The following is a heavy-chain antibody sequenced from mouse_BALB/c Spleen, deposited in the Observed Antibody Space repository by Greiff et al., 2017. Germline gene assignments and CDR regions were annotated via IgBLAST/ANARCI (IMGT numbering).Heavy chain of an antibody. CDR1: GFTFTDYY. V-gene: IGHV7-3*02. D-gene: IGHD4-1*01. Sequence: EVKLEESGGGLVQPGGSLRLSCATSGFTFTDYYMSWVRQPPGKALEWLGFIRNKANGYTTEYSASVKGRFTISRDNSQSILYLQMNTLRAEDSATYYCARAVTGYFDYWGQGTTLTVSS. CDR3: ARAVTGYFDY. CDR2: IRNKANGYTT. J-gene: IGHJ2*01.